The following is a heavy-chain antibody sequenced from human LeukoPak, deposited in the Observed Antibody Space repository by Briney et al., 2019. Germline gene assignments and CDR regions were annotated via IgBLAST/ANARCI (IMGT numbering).Heavy chain of an antibody. V-gene: IGHV4-39*07. J-gene: IGHJ4*02. D-gene: IGHD3-22*01. CDR3: ARFIESYYYDSSGYPDY. Sequence: SETLSLTCTVSGGSISSSSYYWGWIRQPPGKGLEWIGSIYYSGSTYYNPSLKSRVTISVDTSKNQFSLKLSSVTAADTAVYYCARFIESYYYDSSGYPDYWGQGTLVTVSS. CDR2: IYYSGST. CDR1: GGSISSSSYY.